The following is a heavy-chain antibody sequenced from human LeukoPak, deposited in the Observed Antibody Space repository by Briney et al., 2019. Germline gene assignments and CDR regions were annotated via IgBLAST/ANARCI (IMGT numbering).Heavy chain of an antibody. D-gene: IGHD2-8*02. Sequence: GGSLRRSCAASGFTFTTYWMSWIRQAPGKGLEWVANINQDGTDKYYVDSVKGRFTFSRDNAQNSLYLQMSSLRVEDTAVYYCVTYSTGLYKGLEFWGQGTQVTVSS. J-gene: IGHJ4*02. CDR2: INQDGTDK. V-gene: IGHV3-7*03. CDR1: GFTFTTYW. CDR3: VTYSTGLYKGLEF.